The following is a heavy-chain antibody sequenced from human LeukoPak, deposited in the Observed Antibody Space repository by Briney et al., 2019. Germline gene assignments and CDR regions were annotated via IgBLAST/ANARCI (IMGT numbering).Heavy chain of an antibody. D-gene: IGHD3-22*01. Sequence: GASVKVSCTVSGYTLTELSMHWVRQAPGKGLEWMGGFDPEDGETIYAQKFQGRVTMTEDTSTDTAYMELSSLRSEDTAVYYCATGDSGYYPFKSHFQHWGQGTLVTVSS. CDR2: FDPEDGET. V-gene: IGHV1-24*01. J-gene: IGHJ1*01. CDR1: GYTLTELS. CDR3: ATGDSGYYPFKSHFQH.